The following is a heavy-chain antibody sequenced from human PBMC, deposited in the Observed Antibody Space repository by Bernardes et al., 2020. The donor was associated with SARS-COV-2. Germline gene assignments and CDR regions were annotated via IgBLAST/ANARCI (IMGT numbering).Heavy chain of an antibody. CDR1: DDSISSSHHY. CDR3: ARRMRWFDP. V-gene: IGHV4-39*01. J-gene: IGHJ5*02. CDR2: IYYSGNT. Sequence: SETLSLTCTVSDDSISSSHHYWGWIRQPPGKGLEWIGSIYYSGNTYYNPSLKSRVTISVDTSKNQFSLKLSSVTAADTAMYYCARRMRWFDPWGQGTLVTVSS.